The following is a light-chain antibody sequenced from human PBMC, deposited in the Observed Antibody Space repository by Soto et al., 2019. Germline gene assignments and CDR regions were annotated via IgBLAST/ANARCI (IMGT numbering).Light chain of an antibody. CDR2: EDS. Sequence: NFMLTQPHSVSESPGKTVTISCTRSSGNIASAHILWSQQRPGSAPTTVIYEDSRRPSGVPERFSGSTDSSSNSASLTISGLTHEDEADYYCQSYDRDHVLFGGGTKLTVL. J-gene: IGLJ2*01. CDR3: QSYDRDHVL. CDR1: SGNIASAH. V-gene: IGLV6-57*04.